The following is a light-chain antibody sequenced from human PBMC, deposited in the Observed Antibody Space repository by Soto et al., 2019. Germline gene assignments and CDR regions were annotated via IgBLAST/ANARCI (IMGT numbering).Light chain of an antibody. CDR1: ESISSW. CDR3: HPYSASHT. V-gene: IGKV1-5*03. Sequence: DIQMTQSPSTLSASVGDRIIITCRASESISSWLAWYQQKPGKAPKLLIYKASTLESGVPSMFSARGSGTEFTLIISSLQPDDSANYFCHPYSASHTFGGGTKVEI. CDR2: KAS. J-gene: IGKJ4*01.